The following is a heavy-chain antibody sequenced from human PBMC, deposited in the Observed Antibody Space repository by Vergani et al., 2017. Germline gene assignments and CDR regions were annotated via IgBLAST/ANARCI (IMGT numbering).Heavy chain of an antibody. Sequence: QVQLVQSGAEVKKPGSSVKFSCKASGGTFSSYAISWVRQAPGQGLEWMGGIIPIFGTANYAQKFQGRGTITADESTSTAYMELSSLRSEDTAGYYCASSAQVEMATIAAVGAFDIWGQGTMVTVSS. V-gene: IGHV1-69*01. CDR3: ASSAQVEMATIAAVGAFDI. D-gene: IGHD5-24*01. J-gene: IGHJ3*02. CDR1: GGTFSSYA. CDR2: IIPIFGTA.